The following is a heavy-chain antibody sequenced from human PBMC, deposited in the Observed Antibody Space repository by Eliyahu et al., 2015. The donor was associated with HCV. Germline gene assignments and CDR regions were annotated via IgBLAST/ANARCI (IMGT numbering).Heavy chain of an antibody. J-gene: IGHJ4*02. CDR1: XFXFSXYA. V-gene: IGHV3-23*01. D-gene: IGHD7-27*01. CDR3: AKDDTLGIGDY. CDR2: ISGSGGST. Sequence: EVQLLESGGGLVQPGGSLXLSCAAXXFXFSXYAMSWXRQAPGKGXEWVSAISGSGGSTYYADSVKGRFTISRDNSKNTLYLQMNSLRAEDTAVYYCAKDDTLGIGDYWGQGTLVTVSS.